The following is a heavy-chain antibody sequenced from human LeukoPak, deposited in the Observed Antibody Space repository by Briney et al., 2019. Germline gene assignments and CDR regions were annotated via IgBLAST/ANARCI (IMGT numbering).Heavy chain of an antibody. Sequence: GGSLRLSCVASGFTFTNTWMSWVRQAPGKGLDWVATIKHDGSETYYVDSVEGRFTISRDNAKNSLYLQMNSLRAEDTAVYYCARYIKGLYSSGIDYWGQGTLVTVSS. CDR3: ARYIKGLYSSGIDY. V-gene: IGHV3-7*03. D-gene: IGHD6-19*01. J-gene: IGHJ4*02. CDR1: GFTFTNTW. CDR2: IKHDGSET.